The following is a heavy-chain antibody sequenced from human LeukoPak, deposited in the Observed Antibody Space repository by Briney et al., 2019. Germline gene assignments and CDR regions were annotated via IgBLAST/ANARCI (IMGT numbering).Heavy chain of an antibody. Sequence: GRSLRLSCAASGFTFSHYGMHWVRQAPGRGLEWVAVIWNDGSNRYYADSVKGRFTISRDNSQNTVYLQMNSLRAEDTAVYYCAKDAQRGFDYSNSLEYWGQGTLVTVSS. J-gene: IGHJ4*02. CDR3: AKDAQRGFDYSNSLEY. CDR2: IWNDGSNR. V-gene: IGHV3-33*06. D-gene: IGHD4-11*01. CDR1: GFTFSHYG.